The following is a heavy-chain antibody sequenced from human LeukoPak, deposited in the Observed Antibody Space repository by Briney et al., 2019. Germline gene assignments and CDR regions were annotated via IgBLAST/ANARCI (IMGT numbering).Heavy chain of an antibody. CDR3: ARCHLRGYFDN. CDR2: IYYTGST. V-gene: IGHV4-59*08. J-gene: IGHJ4*02. CDR1: GGSISSLY. D-gene: IGHD3-10*01. Sequence: SETLSLTCSVSGGSISSLYWSWIRQPPGKGLEWIGYIYYTGSTNYNPSLKSRVTMFVDMSKNQFSLRLSSVTAADTAVYYCARCHLRGYFDNWGQGTLVTVSS.